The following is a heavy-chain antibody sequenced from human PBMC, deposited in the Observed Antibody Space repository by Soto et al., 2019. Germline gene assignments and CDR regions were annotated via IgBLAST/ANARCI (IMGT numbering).Heavy chain of an antibody. J-gene: IGHJ4*02. CDR2: IWYDGSNK. V-gene: IGHV3-33*01. D-gene: IGHD6-13*01. Sequence: GGSLRLSCAASGFTFSSYGMHWVRQAPGKGLEWVAVIWYDGSNKYYADSVKGRFTISRDNSKNTLYLQMNSLRAEDTAVYYCALAAAGPIDYWGQRTLVTVSA. CDR1: GFTFSSYG. CDR3: ALAAAGPIDY.